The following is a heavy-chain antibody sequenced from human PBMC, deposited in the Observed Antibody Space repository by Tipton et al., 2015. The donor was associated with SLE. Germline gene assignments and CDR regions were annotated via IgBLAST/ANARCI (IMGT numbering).Heavy chain of an antibody. CDR1: GFTFSSYA. CDR3: AKGGAGGIYFDS. CDR2: ITSSGSTI. J-gene: IGHJ4*02. D-gene: IGHD1-1*01. V-gene: IGHV3-23*01. Sequence: SLRLSCAASGFTFSSYAMHWVRQAPGKGLEWVSSITSSGSTIYYADSVRGRFTISRDDSKNTVDLQMDSLTSDDTGIYYCAKGGAGGIYFDSWGQGTLVTVSS.